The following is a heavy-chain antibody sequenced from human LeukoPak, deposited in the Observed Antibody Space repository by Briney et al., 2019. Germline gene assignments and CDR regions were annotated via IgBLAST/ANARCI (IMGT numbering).Heavy chain of an antibody. CDR3: ARDHGRYGDYRPGFDP. D-gene: IGHD4-17*01. CDR1: GGSVSSSSYY. J-gene: IGHJ5*02. CDR2: IYYSGST. V-gene: IGHV4-61*01. Sequence: PSEALSLTCTVSGGSVSSSSYYWSWIRQPPGKGLGWIGYIYYSGSTNYNPSLKSRVTISVDTSKNQFSLKLSSVTAADTAVYYCARDHGRYGDYRPGFDPWGQGTLVTVSS.